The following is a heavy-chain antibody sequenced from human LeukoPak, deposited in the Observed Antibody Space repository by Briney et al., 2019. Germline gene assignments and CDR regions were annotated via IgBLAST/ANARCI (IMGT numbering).Heavy chain of an antibody. CDR3: ARDHIDGFNPNNWFDP. CDR2: IYNNANT. CDR1: GDPISKDYYC. D-gene: IGHD5-24*01. J-gene: IGHJ5*02. V-gene: IGHV4-39*07. Sequence: SETLSLTCTVSGDPISKDYYCWAWIRQPPGKGLEWIGTIYNNANTYYNPPLESRVTMSVDTSKNQISLTLTSVTAADTAVYYCARDHIDGFNPNNWFDPWGQGTLVTVS.